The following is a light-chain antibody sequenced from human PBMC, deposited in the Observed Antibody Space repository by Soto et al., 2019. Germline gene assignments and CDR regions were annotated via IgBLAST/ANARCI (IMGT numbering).Light chain of an antibody. CDR2: RAS. J-gene: IGKJ1*01. CDR1: QNIYYN. CDR3: LQYHNLWA. V-gene: IGKV3-15*01. Sequence: ILMTQSPATVSVSPGESATLSCRASQNIYYNVAWYQQRPGQAPRLLIYRASTRAPGVPARFSGSGSGTGFTLTISSLQPEDFTVYSCLQYHNLWAFGQGTKVEI.